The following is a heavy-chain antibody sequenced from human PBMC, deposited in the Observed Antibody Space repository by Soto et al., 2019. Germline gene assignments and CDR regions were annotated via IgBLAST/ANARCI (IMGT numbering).Heavy chain of an antibody. V-gene: IGHV3-23*01. J-gene: IGHJ4*02. Sequence: PGGSLRLSCAASGFTFSSYAMSWVRQSPGKGLEWVSAISGSGGSTYYADSVKGRFTISRDNPKNTLYLQMNSLRAEDTAVYYCAKLYYYDSSGYLHYWGQGTLVTVSS. CDR1: GFTFSSYA. CDR2: ISGSGGST. D-gene: IGHD3-22*01. CDR3: AKLYYYDSSGYLHY.